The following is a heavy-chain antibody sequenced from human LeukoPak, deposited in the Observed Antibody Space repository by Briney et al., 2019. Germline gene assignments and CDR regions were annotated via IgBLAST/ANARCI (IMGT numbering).Heavy chain of an antibody. CDR3: ARAPTTSYWYFDL. Sequence: ASVKVSCKASGYTFTSYDINWVRQATGQGLEWMGIINPSGGSTSYAQKFQGRVTMTRDMSTSTVYMELSSLRSEDTAVYYCARAPTTSYWYFDLWGRGTLVTVSS. CDR2: INPSGGST. V-gene: IGHV1-46*01. CDR1: GYTFTSYD. J-gene: IGHJ2*01. D-gene: IGHD4-17*01.